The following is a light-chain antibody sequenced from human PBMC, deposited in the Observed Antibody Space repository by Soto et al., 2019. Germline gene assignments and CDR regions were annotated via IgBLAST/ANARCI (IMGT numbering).Light chain of an antibody. CDR2: QAS. CDR3: SSFTADTTVV. V-gene: IGLV2-14*01. CDR1: TDDIGLYSF. Sequence: QSALTQPASLSGSPGQSITISCTGTTDDIGLYSFVSWYEQHPAKAPKLIIYQASHRPSGVSDRFSGSKSGTTASLTISGLQPEDEADYYCSSFTADTTVVFGGGTKLTVL. J-gene: IGLJ2*01.